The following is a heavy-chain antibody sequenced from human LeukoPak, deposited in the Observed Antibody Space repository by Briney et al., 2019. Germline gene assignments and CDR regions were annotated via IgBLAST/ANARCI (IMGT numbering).Heavy chain of an antibody. V-gene: IGHV4-59*01. Sequence: SETLSLTCTVSGGSISGYYWSWIRQPPGKGLEWIGYIYYSGSTNYNPSLKSRVTISVDTSKNQFSLKLSSVTAADTAVYYCAREDIRVGNWFDPWGQGTLVTVSS. CDR2: IYYSGST. D-gene: IGHD2-15*01. J-gene: IGHJ5*02. CDR3: AREDIRVGNWFDP. CDR1: GGSISGYY.